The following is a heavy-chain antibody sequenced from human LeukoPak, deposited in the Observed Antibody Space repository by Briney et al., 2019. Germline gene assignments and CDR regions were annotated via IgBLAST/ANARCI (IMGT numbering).Heavy chain of an antibody. D-gene: IGHD3-10*01. Sequence: GGSLRLSCAASGFTFSNYWMSWVRQAPGKGLEWVANIKQDGSEKYYVDSVKGRFTISRDNAKNSLYLQMNSLRAEDTAVYYCARYGSGTHYYYYAMDVWGQGTTVTVSS. J-gene: IGHJ6*02. CDR3: ARYGSGTHYYYYAMDV. CDR1: GFTFSNYW. V-gene: IGHV3-7*01. CDR2: IKQDGSEK.